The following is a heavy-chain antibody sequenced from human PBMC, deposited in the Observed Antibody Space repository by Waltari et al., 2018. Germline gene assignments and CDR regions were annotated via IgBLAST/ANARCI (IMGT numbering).Heavy chain of an antibody. CDR3: ARSQPYDYVWGSFSMMDV. CDR1: GYTFTSYD. Sequence: QVQLVQSGAEVKKPGASVKVSCKASGYTFTSYDINWVRQATGQGLERMRWMNPKMRKTGQAKKFQGRGTITRNTSISTAYMELSSLRSEDTGVYYCARSQPYDYVWGSFSMMDVWGKGTTVTVSS. D-gene: IGHD3-16*01. CDR2: MNPKMRKT. V-gene: IGHV1-8*03. J-gene: IGHJ6*04.